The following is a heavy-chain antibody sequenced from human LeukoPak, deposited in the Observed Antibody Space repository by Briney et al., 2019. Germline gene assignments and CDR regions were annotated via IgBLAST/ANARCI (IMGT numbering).Heavy chain of an antibody. V-gene: IGHV1-69*13. J-gene: IGHJ4*02. CDR2: IIPIFGTA. D-gene: IGHD3-16*02. CDR1: GSTFSSYA. CDR3: ARGGHYVWGSYRPTYYFDY. Sequence: SVKVSCKASGSTFSSYAISWVRQAPGQGLEWMGGIIPIFGTANYAQKFQGRVTITADESTSTAYMELSSLRSEDTAVYYCARGGHYVWGSYRPTYYFDYWGQGTLVTVSS.